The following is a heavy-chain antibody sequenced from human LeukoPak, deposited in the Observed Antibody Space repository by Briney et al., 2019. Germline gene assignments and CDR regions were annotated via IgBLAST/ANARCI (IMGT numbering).Heavy chain of an antibody. V-gene: IGHV4-34*01. Sequence: SETLSLTCAAYGGSFSGYYWSWIRQPPGKGLEWIGEINHSGSTNYNPSLKSRVTISVDTSKNQFSLKLSSVTAADTAVYYCARALRYFDWSWASWGQGTLVTVSS. CDR1: GGSFSGYY. J-gene: IGHJ4*02. CDR2: INHSGST. D-gene: IGHD3-9*01. CDR3: ARALRYFDWSWAS.